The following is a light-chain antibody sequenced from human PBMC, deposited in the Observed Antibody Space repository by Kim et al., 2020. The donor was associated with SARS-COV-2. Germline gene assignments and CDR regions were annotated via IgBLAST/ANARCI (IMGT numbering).Light chain of an antibody. CDR1: KLGDKY. V-gene: IGLV3-1*01. Sequence: SYELTQPPSVSVSPGQTASITCSGDKLGDKYACGYKQKPGQSLVLVIYQVGKRPPGIPERFPGPTSGTTATLTISGPQAMDEADYYCQAWDSSTPVLGGG. CDR3: QAWDSSTPV. J-gene: IGLJ2*01. CDR2: QVG.